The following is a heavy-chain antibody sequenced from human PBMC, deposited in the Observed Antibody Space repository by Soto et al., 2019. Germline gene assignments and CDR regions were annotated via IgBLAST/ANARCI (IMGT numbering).Heavy chain of an antibody. Sequence: GESLKISCKGSGYSFTSYWIGWVRQMPGKGLEWMGSIYPGDSDTRYSPSFQGQVTISADKSISTAYLQWSSLKASDTAMYYCARSGYYDSSGSSNYYYYGTDVWGQGTTVTVSS. CDR3: ARSGYYDSSGSSNYYYYGTDV. V-gene: IGHV5-51*01. CDR2: IYPGDSDT. J-gene: IGHJ6*02. CDR1: GYSFTSYW. D-gene: IGHD3-22*01.